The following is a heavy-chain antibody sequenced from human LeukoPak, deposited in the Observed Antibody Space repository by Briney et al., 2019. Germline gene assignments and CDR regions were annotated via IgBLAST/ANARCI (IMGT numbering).Heavy chain of an antibody. D-gene: IGHD1-26*01. CDR2: INPNSGAT. CDR1: GYTFTGYY. Sequence: ASVKVSCKASGYTFTGYYIHWVRQAPGQGLEWMGWINPNSGATKYAQKFQGRVTMTRDTSITTTYMDLSSLTSDDAAVYYCAGDLGSGPFDIWGQGTMVTVSS. J-gene: IGHJ3*02. V-gene: IGHV1-2*02. CDR3: AGDLGSGPFDI.